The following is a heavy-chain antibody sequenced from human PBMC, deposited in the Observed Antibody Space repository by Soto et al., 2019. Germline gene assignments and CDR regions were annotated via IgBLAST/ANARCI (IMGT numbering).Heavy chain of an antibody. J-gene: IGHJ4*02. Sequence: HVQLVQSGAEVKRPGASVKVSCKASGFPFTSFFIHWVRQAPGQGLEWMGVINPSRGSANYAQKFQGRLTLTRDTSSSTVYIDLSSLKSEDTAVYYCARAPNFFDIWGQGTLVTVSS. CDR2: INPSRGSA. V-gene: IGHV1-46*01. CDR3: ARAPNFFDI. CDR1: GFPFTSFF.